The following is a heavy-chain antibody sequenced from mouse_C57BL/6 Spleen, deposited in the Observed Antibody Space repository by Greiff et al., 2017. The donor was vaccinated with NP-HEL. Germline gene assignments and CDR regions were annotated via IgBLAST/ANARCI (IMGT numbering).Heavy chain of an antibody. CDR1: GYAFSSYW. CDR2: IYPGDGDT. CDR3: ARSTYSKTWFAY. J-gene: IGHJ3*01. V-gene: IGHV1-80*01. D-gene: IGHD2-5*01. Sequence: QVQLQQSGAELVKPGASVKISCKASGYAFSSYWMNWVKQRPGKGLEWIGLIYPGDGDTNYNGKFKGKATLTADKSSSTAYMQLSSLTSEDSAVYFCARSTYSKTWFAYWGQGTLVTVSA.